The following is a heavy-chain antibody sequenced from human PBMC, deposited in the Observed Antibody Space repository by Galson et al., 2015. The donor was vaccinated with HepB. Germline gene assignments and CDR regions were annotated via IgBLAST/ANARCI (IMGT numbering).Heavy chain of an antibody. CDR1: GYTFTSYG. CDR2: VSAYNGNT. D-gene: IGHD3-16*01. J-gene: IGHJ4*02. Sequence: SVKVSCKASGYTFTSYGISWVRQAPGQGLEWMGWVSAYNGNTNYAQKLQGRVTMTTDTSTSTAYMELRSLRSDDTAVYYCARAQLGGEDPDFDYWGQGTLVTVSS. V-gene: IGHV1-18*04. CDR3: ARAQLGGEDPDFDY.